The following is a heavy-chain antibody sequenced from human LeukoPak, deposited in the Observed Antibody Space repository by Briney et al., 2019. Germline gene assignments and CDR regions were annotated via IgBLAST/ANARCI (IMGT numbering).Heavy chain of an antibody. D-gene: IGHD5-12*01. J-gene: IGHJ4*02. Sequence: PGGSLRLSCAASGFTFSRYSVNWVRQPPGKGLEWLSYISSSSSSIYYAESVKGRLTISRDNAKNSLYLQMNSLRVEDTAVYYCARVRRGYSGYDYFDYWGQGTLVTVSS. CDR1: GFTFSRYS. V-gene: IGHV3-48*01. CDR2: ISSSSSSI. CDR3: ARVRRGYSGYDYFDY.